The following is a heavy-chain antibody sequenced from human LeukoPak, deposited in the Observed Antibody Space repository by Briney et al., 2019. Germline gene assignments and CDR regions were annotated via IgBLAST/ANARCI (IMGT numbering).Heavy chain of an antibody. Sequence: ASVKVSCKASGYTFTSYYMHWVRQAPGQGLEWMGIINPSGGSTRYAQKFQGRVTMTRDTSTSTVYKELSSLRSEDTAVYYCARERGLSSQGDAFDIRGQGTMVTVSS. CDR3: ARERGLSSQGDAFDI. J-gene: IGHJ3*02. CDR2: INPSGGST. CDR1: GYTFTSYY. V-gene: IGHV1-46*01. D-gene: IGHD6-13*01.